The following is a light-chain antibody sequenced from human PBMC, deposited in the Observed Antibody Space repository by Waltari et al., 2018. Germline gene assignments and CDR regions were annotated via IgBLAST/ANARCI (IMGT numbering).Light chain of an antibody. CDR3: MQGTHWPRT. J-gene: IGKJ1*01. CDR2: KVS. Sequence: VVMTQSPLSLPVTLGQPASISCRSSQSLVYSDGNTSLNWFQQRPGQSPRRIIYKVSNRDPGVPDRFSGSGSGTDFTLKISRVEAEDVGVYYCMQGTHWPRTFGQGTKVEIK. CDR1: QSLVYSDGNTS. V-gene: IGKV2-30*01.